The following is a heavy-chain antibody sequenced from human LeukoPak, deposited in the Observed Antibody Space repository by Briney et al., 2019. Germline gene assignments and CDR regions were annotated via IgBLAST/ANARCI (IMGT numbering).Heavy chain of an antibody. CDR1: GFTFSSYS. CDR2: ISSTNTI. CDR3: ARGSGGVGASLPY. Sequence: GGSLRLSCAASGFTFSSYSMDWVRQAPGKGLEWVSYISSTNTIYYADSVKGRFTISRDNAKNSLYLQMNSLRAEDTAMYYCARGSGGVGASLPYWGQGALVTVSS. D-gene: IGHD1-26*01. V-gene: IGHV3-48*01. J-gene: IGHJ4*02.